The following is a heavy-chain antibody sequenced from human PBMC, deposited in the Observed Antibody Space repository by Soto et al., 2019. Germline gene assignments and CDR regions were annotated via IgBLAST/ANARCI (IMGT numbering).Heavy chain of an antibody. CDR1: GFTFSSYS. CDR3: AREYTAWPLAYGLDV. V-gene: IGHV3-21*01. J-gene: IGHJ6*02. CDR2: ISGSSSYI. Sequence: GGSLRLSCAASGFTFSSYSMNWVRQAPGKGLEWVSSISGSSSYIYYADSVKGRFTISRDNAKNSVSLQMNSLRAEDTAVCYCAREYTAWPLAYGLDVWGQGTTVTVS. D-gene: IGHD2-2*02.